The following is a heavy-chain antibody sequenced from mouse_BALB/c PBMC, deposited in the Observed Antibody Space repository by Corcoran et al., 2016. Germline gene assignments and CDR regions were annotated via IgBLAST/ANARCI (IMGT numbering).Heavy chain of an antibody. CDR1: GYSFTGYY. CDR2: INPYNGAT. D-gene: IGHD2-1*01. Sequence: EVQLQQSGPELVKPGASVKISCKASGYSFTGYYMHWVKQSHVKSLEWIGRINPYNGATSYNQNFKDKASLTVDKSSSTAYMELHSLTSEDSAVEYGAPGNPGWFDYWGQGTLVTVSA. V-gene: IGHV1-31*01. J-gene: IGHJ3*01. CDR3: APGNPGWFDY.